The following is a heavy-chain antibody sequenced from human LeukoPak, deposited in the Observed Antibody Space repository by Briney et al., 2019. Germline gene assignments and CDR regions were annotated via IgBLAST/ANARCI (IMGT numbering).Heavy chain of an antibody. CDR2: IAYDGSRA. CDR1: GFTFGGYG. V-gene: IGHV3-33*03. Sequence: GGSLRLSCAGSGFTFGGYGMHWIRQTLGKGLEWVAVIAYDGSRAFYADSVKGRFTISRDNSKNTMSVQMDDLRAEDTAVYYCTRYNNDHFDYWGQGTLVTVSS. CDR3: TRYNNDHFDY. D-gene: IGHD1-14*01. J-gene: IGHJ4*02.